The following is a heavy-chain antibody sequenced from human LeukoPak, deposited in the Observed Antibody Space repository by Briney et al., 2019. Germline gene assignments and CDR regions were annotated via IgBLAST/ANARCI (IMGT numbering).Heavy chain of an antibody. CDR2: ISSSSSTI. CDR3: ARVASDSSGYHDDF. D-gene: IGHD6-19*01. CDR1: GFTFSSYS. V-gene: IGHV3-48*01. J-gene: IGHJ4*02. Sequence: GGSLRLSCAASGFTFSSYSMNWVRQAPGKGLEWVSYISSSSSTIYYADSVKGRFAISRDNAKNSLYLQMNSLRAEDTAVYYCARVASDSSGYHDDFWGQGTLVTVSS.